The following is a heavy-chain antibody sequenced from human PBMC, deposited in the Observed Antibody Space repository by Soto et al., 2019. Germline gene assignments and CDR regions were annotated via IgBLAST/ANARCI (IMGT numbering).Heavy chain of an antibody. CDR3: ARDFTTVGIDY. CDR1: GFTFSNHW. CDR2: INQDGSGK. Sequence: GGSLRLSCAASGFTFSNHWMSWVRQAPGKGLEWVANINQDGSGKYYVDSAKGRFTISRDNTKKSLYLRMNSLRAEDTAVYYCARDFTTVGIDYWGQGTLVTVSS. J-gene: IGHJ4*02. V-gene: IGHV3-7*01. D-gene: IGHD4-17*01.